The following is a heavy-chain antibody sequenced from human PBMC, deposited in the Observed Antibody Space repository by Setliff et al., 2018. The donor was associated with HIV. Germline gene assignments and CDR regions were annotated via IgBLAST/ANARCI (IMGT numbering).Heavy chain of an antibody. CDR1: GGSFGVYR. J-gene: IGHJ5*02. Sequence: SETLSLTCTISGGSFGVYRWSWIRQSAGRGLEWIGRIDSSGTTDYKPSLKGRVDISVDTSRNQFSLRVTSVTAADTAVYFCARDRHSSGLGSYGPWGPGILVTVSS. D-gene: IGHD3-10*01. CDR3: ARDRHSSGLGSYGP. V-gene: IGHV4-4*07. CDR2: IDSSGTT.